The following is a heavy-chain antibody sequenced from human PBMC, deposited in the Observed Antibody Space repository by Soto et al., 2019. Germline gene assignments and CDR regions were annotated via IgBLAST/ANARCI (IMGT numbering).Heavy chain of an antibody. V-gene: IGHV1-18*01. CDR1: SYTSTTYG. J-gene: IGHJ6*02. CDR3: ARVRYAKTYYYYGMDV. CDR2: IGVHSGNT. Sequence: ASVKVSCKDSSYTSTTYGISWVRQAPGQGLEWMGWIGVHSGNTNYAQKVQDRVTMTTDTSTNTAYMELSSLRSEDTAVYYCARVRYAKTYYYYGMDVWGQGTTVTVSS. D-gene: IGHD2-2*01.